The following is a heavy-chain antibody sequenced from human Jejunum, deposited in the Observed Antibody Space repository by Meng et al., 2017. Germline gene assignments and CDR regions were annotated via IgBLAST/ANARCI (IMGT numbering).Heavy chain of an antibody. CDR2: IYYGGTT. Sequence: GQWQGSGPGLVRPSATLSLTCTVSGGSDSSGSYYWSWIRQPPGKGLEWIGYIYYGGTTNYNPSLKSRVTISADTSKNQFSLKLSSVTAADTAVYYCARGSRGYSYGWGQGTLVTVSS. CDR1: GGSDSSGSYY. CDR3: ARGSRGYSYG. V-gene: IGHV4-61*01. D-gene: IGHD5-18*01. J-gene: IGHJ4*02.